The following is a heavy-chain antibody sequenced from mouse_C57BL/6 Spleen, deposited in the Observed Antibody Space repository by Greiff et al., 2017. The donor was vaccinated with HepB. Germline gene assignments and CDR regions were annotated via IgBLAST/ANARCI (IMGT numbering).Heavy chain of an antibody. V-gene: IGHV1-81*01. CDR2: IYPRSGNT. Sequence: VKLVESGAELARPGASVKLSCKASGYTFTSYGISWVKQRTGQGLEWIGEIYPRSGNTYYNEKFKGKATLTADKSSSTAYMELHSLTSEDSAVYFCARIITTVVDPYYFDYWGQGTTLTVSS. J-gene: IGHJ2*01. CDR3: ARIITTVVDPYYFDY. D-gene: IGHD1-1*01. CDR1: GYTFTSYG.